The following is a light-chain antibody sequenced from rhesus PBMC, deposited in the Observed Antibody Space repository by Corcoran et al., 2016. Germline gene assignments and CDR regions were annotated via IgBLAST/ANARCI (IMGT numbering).Light chain of an antibody. CDR3: LLYNRYTEQFV. CDR1: TGAVTSDHF. Sequence: QAVVIQEPSLTVSPGGTVTLTCGSNTGAVTSDHFPHWFQQKPGQTPTPLIYNSYSKRSWTPARFSGSLAGGKASLTLSGAQPADEADYYCLLYNRYTEQFVFGSGTRLTVL. CDR2: NSY. V-gene: IGLV7-76*01. J-gene: IGLJ6*01.